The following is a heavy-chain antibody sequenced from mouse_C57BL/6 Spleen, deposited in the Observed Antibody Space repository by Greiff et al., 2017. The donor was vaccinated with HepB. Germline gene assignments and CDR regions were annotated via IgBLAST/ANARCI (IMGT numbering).Heavy chain of an antibody. V-gene: IGHV5-17*01. D-gene: IGHD4-1*02. CDR2: ISSGSSTI. CDR3: ASTGTDWYFDV. J-gene: IGHJ1*03. Sequence: EVMLVESGGGLVKPGGSLKLSCAASGFTFSDYGMHWVRQAPEKGLEWVAYISSGSSTIYYADTVKGRFTISRDNAKNTLFLQMTSLRSEDTAMYYCASTGTDWYFDVWGTGTTVTVSS. CDR1: GFTFSDYG.